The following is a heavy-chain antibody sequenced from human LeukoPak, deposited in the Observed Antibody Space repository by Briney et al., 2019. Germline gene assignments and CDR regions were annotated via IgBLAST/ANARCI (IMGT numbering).Heavy chain of an antibody. CDR1: GGSISSSSYY. CDR2: IYYSGST. Sequence: SETLSLTCTVSGGSISSSSYYWGWIRQPPGKGLEWIGSIYYSGSTYYNPSFKSRVTISVDTSKNQFSLKLSSVTAADTAVYYCARLSSGAGYYYPLNYYYYYYMDVWGKGTTVTISS. J-gene: IGHJ6*03. V-gene: IGHV4-39*01. CDR3: ARLSSGAGYYYPLNYYYYYYMDV. D-gene: IGHD3-9*01.